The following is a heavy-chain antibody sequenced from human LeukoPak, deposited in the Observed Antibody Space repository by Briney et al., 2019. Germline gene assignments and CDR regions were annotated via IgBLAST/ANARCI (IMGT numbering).Heavy chain of an antibody. V-gene: IGHV3-23*01. CDR3: AKDGPLLWFGPTDA. D-gene: IGHD3-10*01. Sequence: GGSLRLSCVASGFTFSTYGMSWVRQAPGKGLEWVAAVSSTGSGTYYPDSLKGRFIISRVNSQNTVFLQMNSLRPEDTAFYFCAKDGPLLWFGPTDAWGQGILVTVSS. J-gene: IGHJ5*02. CDR1: GFTFSTYG. CDR2: VSSTGSGT.